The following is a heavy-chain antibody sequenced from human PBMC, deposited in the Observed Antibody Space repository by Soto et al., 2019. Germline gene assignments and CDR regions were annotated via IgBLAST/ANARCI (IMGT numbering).Heavy chain of an antibody. V-gene: IGHV1-2*04. CDR3: ARGHSTDCSNGVCSFFYNHEMDV. J-gene: IGHJ6*02. CDR1: GYSFTDYH. D-gene: IGHD2-8*01. Sequence: QVQLVQSGAEVKKPGPSVRVSCKASGYSFTDYHIHWVRQAPGQGLEWLGRINPKSGGTSTAQKFQGWVTMTRDRSISTVYMELTRLRSDDTAVYFCARGHSTDCSNGVCSFFYNHEMDVWGQGTTVTVSS. CDR2: INPKSGGT.